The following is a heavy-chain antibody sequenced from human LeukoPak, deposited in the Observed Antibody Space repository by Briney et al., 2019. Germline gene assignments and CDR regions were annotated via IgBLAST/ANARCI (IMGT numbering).Heavy chain of an antibody. D-gene: IGHD5-24*01. CDR2: IIPIFGTA. V-gene: IGHV1-69*05. Sequence: SVKVSCKASGGTFSSYAISWVRQAPGQGLEWMGGIIPIFGTANYAQKFQGRVTLTRDMSTSTDYLELSSLRSEDTAVYYCARDNSVRDEAWWFNPWGQGTLVTVSS. CDR1: GGTFSSYA. CDR3: ARDNSVRDEAWWFNP. J-gene: IGHJ5*02.